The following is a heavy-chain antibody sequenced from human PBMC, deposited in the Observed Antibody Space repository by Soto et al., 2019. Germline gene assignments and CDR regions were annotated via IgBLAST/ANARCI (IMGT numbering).Heavy chain of an antibody. D-gene: IGHD3-9*01. CDR3: ARGAAYDILTGLDY. V-gene: IGHV3-9*01. CDR1: GFTFDDYA. J-gene: IGHJ4*02. Sequence: EVQLVESGGGLVQPGRSLRLSCAASGFTFDDYAMHWVRQAPGKGLEWVSGTSWNSGSIVYAESVKGRFTISRDNAKNSLYLQMNSLRGEDTALYYCARGAAYDILTGLDYWGQGTLVTVCS. CDR2: TSWNSGSI.